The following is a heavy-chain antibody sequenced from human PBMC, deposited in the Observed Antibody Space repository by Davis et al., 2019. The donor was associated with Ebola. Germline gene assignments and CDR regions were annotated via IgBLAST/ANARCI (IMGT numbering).Heavy chain of an antibody. J-gene: IGHJ3*02. D-gene: IGHD2-2*01. V-gene: IGHV1-18*01. CDR1: GYSFTHYS. Sequence: ASVKVSCKASGYSFTHYSFSWVRQAPGQGLEWMGWVSGNNGKTDYAQKFQGRVTTTTDTSTSTAYMELRSLTSDDTAVYYCAREIGVAVPGVMKDAFDIWGQGTVVTVSS. CDR2: VSGNNGKT. CDR3: AREIGVAVPGVMKDAFDI.